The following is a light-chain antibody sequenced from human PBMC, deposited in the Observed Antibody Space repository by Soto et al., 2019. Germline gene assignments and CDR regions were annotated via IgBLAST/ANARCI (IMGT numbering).Light chain of an antibody. V-gene: IGKV1D-16*01. CDR1: QGISTW. CDR3: QQYNRYPRT. J-gene: IGKJ1*01. CDR2: AAS. Sequence: DLQMTQFPSSLSASVGDRVNITCRASQGISTWLAWYQQKPERAPKSLIYAASRLQSGVPPRFSGSGSETDFTLTISSLQSEDFATYYCQQYNRYPRTFGQGTKVEIK.